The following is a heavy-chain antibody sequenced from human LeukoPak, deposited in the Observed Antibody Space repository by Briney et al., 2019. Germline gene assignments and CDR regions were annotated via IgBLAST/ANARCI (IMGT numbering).Heavy chain of an antibody. J-gene: IGHJ4*02. CDR2: ISYDGSNK. CDR1: GFTFSSYA. V-gene: IGHV3-30-3*02. Sequence: GRSLRLSCAASGFTFSSYAMHWVRQAPGKGLEWVAVISYDGSNKYYADSVKGRFTISRDNSKNTLYLQMNSLRAEDTAVYYCAKTPRSFYYYDSSGYDYWGQGTLVTVSS. D-gene: IGHD3-22*01. CDR3: AKTPRSFYYYDSSGYDY.